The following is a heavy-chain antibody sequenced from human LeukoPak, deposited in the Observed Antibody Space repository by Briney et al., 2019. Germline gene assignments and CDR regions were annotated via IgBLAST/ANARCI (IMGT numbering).Heavy chain of an antibody. CDR3: ARKEMATISYYFDY. CDR2: ISYDGSNK. D-gene: IGHD5-24*01. Sequence: GGSLRLSCAASGFTFSRYGMHWVRQAPGKGLEWVTAISYDGSNKYYADSVKGRFTISRDNAKNSLYLQMNSLRAEDTAVYYCARKEMATISYYFDYWGQGTLVTVSS. J-gene: IGHJ4*02. CDR1: GFTFSRYG. V-gene: IGHV3-30*07.